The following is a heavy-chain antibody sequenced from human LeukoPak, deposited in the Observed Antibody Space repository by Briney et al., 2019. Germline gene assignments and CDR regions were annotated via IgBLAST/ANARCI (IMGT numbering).Heavy chain of an antibody. Sequence: ASVKVSCKASGYTFTSYGISWVRQAPGQGLEWMGWISAYNGNTNYVQKLQGRVTMTTDTSTSTAYMELRSLRSDDTAVYYCARGPITMVRGVMHYWGQGTLVTVSS. CDR1: GYTFTSYG. CDR3: ARGPITMVRGVMHY. J-gene: IGHJ4*02. CDR2: ISAYNGNT. V-gene: IGHV1-18*04. D-gene: IGHD3-10*01.